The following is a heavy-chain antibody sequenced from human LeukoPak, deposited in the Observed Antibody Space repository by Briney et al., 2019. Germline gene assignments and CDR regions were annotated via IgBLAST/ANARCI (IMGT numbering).Heavy chain of an antibody. V-gene: IGHV1-46*01. Sequence: GASVKVSCKASGYTFTSYYMHWVRQAPGQGLEWMGIINPSGGGTSYAQKFQGRVTMTRDMSTSTVYMELSSLRSEDTAVYYCARDPWCSSTSCYGKGYYMDVWGKGTTVTVSS. CDR2: INPSGGGT. CDR3: ARDPWCSSTSCYGKGYYMDV. CDR1: GYTFTSYY. D-gene: IGHD2-2*01. J-gene: IGHJ6*03.